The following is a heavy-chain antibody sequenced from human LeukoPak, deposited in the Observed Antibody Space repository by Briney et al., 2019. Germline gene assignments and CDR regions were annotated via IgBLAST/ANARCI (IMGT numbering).Heavy chain of an antibody. CDR3: ARNSNLVGATNNDALDI. J-gene: IGHJ3*02. CDR1: GGSISRFY. CDR2: VYYTGDT. V-gene: IGHV4-59*01. D-gene: IGHD1-26*01. Sequence: SETLSLTCTVSGGSISRFYWSWIRQPPGKGLEWIAYVYYTGDTSYNPSLRSRVTISLDTSKSQFSLKLSSVTAADTAVYYWARNSNLVGATNNDALDIWGQGTMVTVSS.